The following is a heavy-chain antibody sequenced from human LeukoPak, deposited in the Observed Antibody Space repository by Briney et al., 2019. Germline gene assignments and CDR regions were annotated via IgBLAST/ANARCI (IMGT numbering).Heavy chain of an antibody. CDR1: GFTVSTYY. J-gene: IGHJ4*02. CDR2: IYSGGST. V-gene: IGHV3-53*01. Sequence: PGGSLRLSCAASGFTVSTYYVTWVRQAPGKGLECVSVIYSGGSTYYADSVKGRFTVSRDNSKNTLYLQMNSLRAEDTAMYYCARGLGYCTSTTCLLPFDYWGQGTLVTVSS. D-gene: IGHD2-2*01. CDR3: ARGLGYCTSTTCLLPFDY.